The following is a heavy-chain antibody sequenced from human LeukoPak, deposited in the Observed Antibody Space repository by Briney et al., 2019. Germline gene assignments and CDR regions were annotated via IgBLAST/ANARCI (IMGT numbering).Heavy chain of an antibody. V-gene: IGHV1-24*01. Sequence: ASVKVSCKVSGHTLSEMTMHWVRQAPGKGLEWMGGFDPENDERSYARKFRGRVTMTEDTSTDTAYMELSSLRSEDTAVYYCATEVSSIVPDYWGQGTLVTVSS. J-gene: IGHJ4*02. D-gene: IGHD2-21*01. CDR3: ATEVSSIVPDY. CDR1: GHTLSEMT. CDR2: FDPENDER.